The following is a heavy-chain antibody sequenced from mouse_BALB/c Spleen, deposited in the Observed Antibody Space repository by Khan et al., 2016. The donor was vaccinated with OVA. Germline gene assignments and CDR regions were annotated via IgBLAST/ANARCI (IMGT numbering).Heavy chain of an antibody. V-gene: IGHV1-7*01. CDR1: GYTFTSYW. CDR3: ARDRIDY. CDR2: INPSSGYT. Sequence: LKESGAELAKPGASVKMSCKASGYTFTSYWMHWVKQRPGQGLEWIGYINPSSGYTEYNQNFKDKATLTADKSSSTAYMQLSSLTSEDSAVYYCARDRIDYWGQGTTLTVSS. J-gene: IGHJ2*01.